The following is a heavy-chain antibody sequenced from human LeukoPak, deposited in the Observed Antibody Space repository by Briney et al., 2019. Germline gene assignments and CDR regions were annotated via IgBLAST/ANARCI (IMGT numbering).Heavy chain of an antibody. Sequence: SETLSLTCAVYGGSFSTYYWSWIRKPPPKGLEWIAKINHHCDTKYNPSVKSRVTISVDTSKNQFSLKITSLTAADTAVYYCARGPTIRETGYFVYLGQGTLVTVSS. V-gene: IGHV4-34*01. CDR3: ARGPTIRETGYFVY. CDR1: GGSFSTYY. CDR2: INHHCDT. D-gene: IGHD1-1*01. J-gene: IGHJ4*03.